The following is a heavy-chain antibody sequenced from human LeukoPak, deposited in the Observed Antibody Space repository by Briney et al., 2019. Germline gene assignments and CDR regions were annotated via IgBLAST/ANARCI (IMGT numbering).Heavy chain of an antibody. Sequence: GGSLRLSCAASGFTFSNYWMAWFRQTPGKGLEWVGNIKPDGSEKYYVDSVKGRFTISRDNAKNSLFLQMSSLRVEDTAIYYCARDYVWGSSESDYWGQGTLVSVSS. CDR1: GFTFSNYW. CDR3: ARDYVWGSSESDY. CDR2: IKPDGSEK. J-gene: IGHJ4*02. D-gene: IGHD7-27*01. V-gene: IGHV3-7*01.